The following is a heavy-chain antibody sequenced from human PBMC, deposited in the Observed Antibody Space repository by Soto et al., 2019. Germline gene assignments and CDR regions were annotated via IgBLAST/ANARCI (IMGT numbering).Heavy chain of an antibody. CDR3: ARDQDGPVSSWFDP. J-gene: IGHJ5*02. V-gene: IGHV3-33*01. CDR2: IWYDGSNP. Sequence: QGPLVESGGGMVQPGTSLRLSCAASGFTFRSYAMHWVRQAPGKGLEWVASIWYDGSNPHYAHSVRGRFTISRDNSKNTLVLQMRSLRVDDTAVYYCARDQDGPVSSWFDPWGQGTLVTVAS. D-gene: IGHD4-17*01. CDR1: GFTFRSYA.